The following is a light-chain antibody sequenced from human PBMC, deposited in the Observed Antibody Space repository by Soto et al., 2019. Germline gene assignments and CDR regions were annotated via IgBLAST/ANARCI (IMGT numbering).Light chain of an antibody. Sequence: DIQMTQSPSSLSASVGDRVTVTCLASQSISNKLNWYQQKPGKAPKLLIYAASSLQSGVPSRFSGSGSGTEFTLTISSLQPEDFATYYCQQSYSSVMYTFGQGTKLEIK. J-gene: IGKJ2*01. CDR1: QSISNK. V-gene: IGKV1-39*01. CDR3: QQSYSSVMYT. CDR2: AAS.